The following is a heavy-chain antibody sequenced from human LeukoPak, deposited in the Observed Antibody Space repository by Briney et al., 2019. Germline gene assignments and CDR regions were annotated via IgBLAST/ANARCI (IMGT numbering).Heavy chain of an antibody. CDR1: GYTFTDYY. V-gene: IGHV1-69-2*01. D-gene: IGHD3-22*01. CDR2: VDPEDGET. J-gene: IGHJ6*02. Sequence: GATVKISCKASGYTFTDYYMHWVQQAPGKGLEWMGRVDPEDGETIYAEKFQGRVTITRDTSASTAYMELSSLRSEDTAVYYCARVSYYYDSSAYYPSGMDVWGQGTTVTVSS. CDR3: ARVSYYYDSSAYYPSGMDV.